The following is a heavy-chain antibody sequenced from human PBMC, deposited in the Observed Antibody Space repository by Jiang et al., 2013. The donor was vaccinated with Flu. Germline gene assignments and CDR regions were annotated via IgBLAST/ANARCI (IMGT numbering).Heavy chain of an antibody. CDR2: IYHSGST. J-gene: IGHJ4*02. D-gene: IGHD3-22*01. V-gene: IGHV4-30-2*01. Sequence: GSGLVKPSQTLSLTCAVSGGSISSGGYSWSWIRQPPGKGLEWIGYIYHSGSTYYNPSLKSRVTISVDRSKNQFSLKLSSVTAADTAVYYCARGDYYDSSGYYEEGGCFDYWGQGTLVTVSS. CDR3: ARGDYYDSSGYYEEGGCFDY. CDR1: GGSISSGGYS.